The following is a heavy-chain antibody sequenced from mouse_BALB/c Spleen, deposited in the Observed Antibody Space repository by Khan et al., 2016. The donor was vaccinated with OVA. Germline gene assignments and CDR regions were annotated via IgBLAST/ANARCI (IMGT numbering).Heavy chain of an antibody. CDR1: GYSITSGYY. CDR3: ARGARATYYLDY. CDR2: ISYDGSN. Sequence: EVQLQESGPGLVKPSQSLSLTCSVTGYSITSGYYCNWIRQFPGNKLEWMGYISYDGSNNYNPSLKNRISITRDTSKNQFFLKLNSVTTEDTATXYCARGARATYYLDYWGQGTTLTVSS. D-gene: IGHD3-1*01. V-gene: IGHV3-6*02. J-gene: IGHJ2*01.